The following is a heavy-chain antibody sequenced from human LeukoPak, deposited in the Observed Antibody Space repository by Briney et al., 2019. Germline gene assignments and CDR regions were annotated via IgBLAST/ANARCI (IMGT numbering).Heavy chain of an antibody. CDR1: GFTFSNYA. CDR2: ISYDGRNK. J-gene: IGHJ6*04. Sequence: GGSLRLSCGASGFTFSNYAMSWVRQAPGKGLEWVAVISYDGRNKYYADSVKGRFTISRDNSKNTLYLQMNSLRAEDTAVHYCARDREWSRVYQYMDVWGKGTTVTVSS. V-gene: IGHV3-30*04. CDR3: ARDREWSRVYQYMDV. D-gene: IGHD6-19*01.